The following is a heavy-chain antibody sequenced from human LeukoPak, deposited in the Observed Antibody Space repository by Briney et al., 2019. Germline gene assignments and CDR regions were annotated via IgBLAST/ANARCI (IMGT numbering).Heavy chain of an antibody. Sequence: SETLSLTCTVSGGSISSSSYYWGWIRQPPGKGLEWIGSIYYSGSTYYNPSLKSRVTISVDTSKNQFSLKLSSVIAADTAVYYCASSYDILTGYYKGLWFDPWGQGTLVTVSS. V-gene: IGHV4-39*01. CDR2: IYYSGST. CDR3: ASSYDILTGYYKGLWFDP. J-gene: IGHJ5*02. CDR1: GGSISSSSYY. D-gene: IGHD3-9*01.